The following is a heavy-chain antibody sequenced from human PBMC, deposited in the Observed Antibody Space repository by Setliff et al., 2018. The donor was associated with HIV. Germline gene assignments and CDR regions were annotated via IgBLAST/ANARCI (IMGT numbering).Heavy chain of an antibody. Sequence: ASVKVSCKASGYIFTTFGFSWVRQAPGQGLEWMGGIIPIFGTASHAQKFQGRVTLTTDTSTSTAYMELRSLTSDDTAVYYCARGYCGGGICYSPNWLDPWGQGTLVTVSS. J-gene: IGHJ5*02. CDR2: IIPIFGTA. CDR3: ARGYCGGGICYSPNWLDP. D-gene: IGHD2-15*01. V-gene: IGHV1-18*01. CDR1: GYIFTTFG.